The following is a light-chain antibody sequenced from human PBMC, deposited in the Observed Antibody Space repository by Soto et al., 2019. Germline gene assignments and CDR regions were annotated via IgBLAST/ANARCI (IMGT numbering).Light chain of an antibody. Sequence: EIVMTQSPATLSVSPGERATLSCRASQSVRSNLAWYQQKPGQAPRLLVYGASTRATGIADTFSGSGSGTEFTLTISSLQSEDFAVYYCQQYNNWPPRTFGQGTKVEIK. J-gene: IGKJ1*01. CDR2: GAS. CDR3: QQYNNWPPRT. CDR1: QSVRSN. V-gene: IGKV3-15*01.